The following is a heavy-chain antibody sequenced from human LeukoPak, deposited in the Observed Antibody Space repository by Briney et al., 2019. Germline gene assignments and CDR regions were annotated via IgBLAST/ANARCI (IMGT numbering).Heavy chain of an antibody. D-gene: IGHD6-13*01. V-gene: IGHV3-30-3*01. CDR2: ISYDGSNK. CDR1: GFTFSSYA. Sequence: GGSLRLSCAASGFTFSSYAMHWVRQAPGKGLEWGAVISYDGSNKYYADSVKGRFTISRDNSKNTLYLQMNSLRAEDTAVYYCARDKEARQQLVPAYYYYGMDVWGQGTTVTVSS. CDR3: ARDKEARQQLVPAYYYYGMDV. J-gene: IGHJ6*02.